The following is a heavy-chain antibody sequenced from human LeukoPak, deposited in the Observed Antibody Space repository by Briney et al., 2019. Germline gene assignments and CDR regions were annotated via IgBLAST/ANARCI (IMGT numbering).Heavy chain of an antibody. V-gene: IGHV3-33*01. J-gene: IGHJ3*02. D-gene: IGHD1-26*01. CDR2: IWYDGSNK. Sequence: GGSLRLSCAASGFTFSSYGMHWVRQAPGKGLEWVAVIWYDGSNKYYADSVKGRFTISRDNSKNTLYLQMNSLRAEDTAVYYCERGEGKQDVFDIGGQGKMVTVFS. CDR3: ERGEGKQDVFDI. CDR1: GFTFSSYG.